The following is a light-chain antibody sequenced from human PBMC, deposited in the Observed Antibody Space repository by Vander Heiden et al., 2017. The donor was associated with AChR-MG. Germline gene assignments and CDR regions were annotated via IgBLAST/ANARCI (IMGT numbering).Light chain of an antibody. Sequence: IHVTQSLPSLSASIGESATITCLASQDISNFLNWYQQKPGRAPKLLIYHASTLEKGVPSMFSGSGSGTTFTFTISGLQPEDIATYYCLQHHNYPPYTFGQGTKLQI. J-gene: IGKJ2*01. CDR1: QDISNF. CDR3: LQHHNYPPYT. CDR2: HAS. V-gene: IGKV1-33*01.